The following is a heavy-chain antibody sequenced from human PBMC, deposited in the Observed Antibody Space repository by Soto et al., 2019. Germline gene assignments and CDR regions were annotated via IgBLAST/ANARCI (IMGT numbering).Heavy chain of an antibody. Sequence: QVQVVESGGGLVKPGGSLRLSCAASGFLFSDYYMSWIRQDPGKGLERVSYISSSSSYTSYADTVKGRFSISRDNAKNSLSLQMNGLRAEDTAVYYCAREVEVITSSRKYAFDIWGQGTMVTVSS. CDR2: ISSSSSYT. D-gene: IGHD3-22*01. V-gene: IGHV3-11*05. CDR3: AREVEVITSSRKYAFDI. CDR1: GFLFSDYY. J-gene: IGHJ3*02.